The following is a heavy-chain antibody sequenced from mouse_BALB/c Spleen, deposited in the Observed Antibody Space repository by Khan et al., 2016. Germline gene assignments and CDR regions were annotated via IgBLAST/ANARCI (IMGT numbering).Heavy chain of an antibody. CDR3: ARAWYSMDY. CDR1: GYTFSNYW. V-gene: IGHV1-9*01. Sequence: VQLQESGAELMKPGASVKISCKATGYTFSNYWIEWVKQRPGHGLEWIGDILPGNANSNYNENLKGKATLTADTSSNTAYMQLSSRTSEDSAVYYCARAWYSMDYWGQGTSVTVSS. J-gene: IGHJ4*01. CDR2: ILPGNANS.